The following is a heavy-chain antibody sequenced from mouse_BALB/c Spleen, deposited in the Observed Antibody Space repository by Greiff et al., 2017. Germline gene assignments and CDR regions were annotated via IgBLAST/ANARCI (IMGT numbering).Heavy chain of an antibody. V-gene: IGHV1-14*01. J-gene: IGHJ2*01. CDR1: GYTFTSYV. Sequence: EVQLQQSGPELVKPGASVKMSCKASGYTFTSYVMHWVKQKPGQGLEWIGYINPYNDGTKYNEKFKGKATLTVDTSSSTAYVDLSNLTSEDSAVYYCATHTDWGQGTTLTVSS. CDR2: INPYNDGT. CDR3: ATHTD. D-gene: IGHD1-1*01.